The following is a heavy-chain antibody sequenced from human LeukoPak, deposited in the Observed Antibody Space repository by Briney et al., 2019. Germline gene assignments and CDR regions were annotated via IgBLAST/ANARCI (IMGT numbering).Heavy chain of an antibody. J-gene: IGHJ4*02. CDR1: GFTFSSYA. CDR2: ISYDGSNK. V-gene: IGHV3-30-3*01. D-gene: IGHD5-24*01. CDR3: ASGGVGDGYNYGTYFDY. Sequence: GGSLRLSCAASGFTFSSYAMHWVRQAPGKGLEWVAVISYDGSNKYYADSVKGRFTISRDNSKNTLYLQMNSLRAEDTAVYYCASGGVGDGYNYGTYFDYWGQGTLVTVSS.